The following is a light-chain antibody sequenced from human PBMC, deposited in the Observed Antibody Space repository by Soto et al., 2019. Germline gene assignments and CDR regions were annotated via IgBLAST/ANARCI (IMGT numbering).Light chain of an antibody. CDR1: QGVSTW. J-gene: IGKJ4*01. CDR2: TAS. V-gene: IGKV1D-12*01. Sequence: DIQMTQSPSSVSASVGDRVTITCRASQGVSTWLAWNQQKPGKAPNLLIYTASSLHSGVPSRFSGSGSGTYFTRTISSLQPEDFATYYCQQTTTFPPTLGGGTKVEI. CDR3: QQTTTFPPT.